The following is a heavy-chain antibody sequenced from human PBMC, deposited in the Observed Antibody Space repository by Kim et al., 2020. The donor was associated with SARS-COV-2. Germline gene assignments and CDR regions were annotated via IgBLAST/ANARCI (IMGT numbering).Heavy chain of an antibody. CDR2: T. J-gene: IGHJ4*02. CDR3: ARREDDYMFDF. Sequence: TYSNPSLKSRVTISVDTSRNQFSLKVNSVTAADTATYYCARREDDYMFDFWGQGTLVTVSS. V-gene: IGHV4-30-2*04. D-gene: IGHD4-4*01.